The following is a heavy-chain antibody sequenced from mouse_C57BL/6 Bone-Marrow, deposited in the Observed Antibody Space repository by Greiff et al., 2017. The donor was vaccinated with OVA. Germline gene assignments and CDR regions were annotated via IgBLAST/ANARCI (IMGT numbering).Heavy chain of an antibody. CDR2: IYPRDGST. V-gene: IGHV1-78*01. J-gene: IGHJ2*01. CDR1: GYTFTDHT. Sequence: QVQLQQQSDAELVKPGASVKISCKVSGYTFTDHTIHWMKQRPEQGLEWIGYIYPRDGSTKYNEKFKGKATLTADKSSSTAYMQLNSLTSEDSAVYFCARLGYYGSSYYFDYWGQGTTLTVSS. CDR3: ARLGYYGSSYYFDY. D-gene: IGHD1-1*01.